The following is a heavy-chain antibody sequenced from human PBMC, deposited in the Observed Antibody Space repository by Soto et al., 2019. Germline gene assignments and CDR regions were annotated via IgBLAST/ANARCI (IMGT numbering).Heavy chain of an antibody. J-gene: IGHJ6*02. Sequence: QLVESWGRGVQPGRSLRLSCAASEFTFTSYAMHWVRQAPGRGLEWVALISFDGTSEYYADSVKGRFIISSYNSKTMVYLQMNSLRPDDTAIYYCARPIPRWSYHYGMDVWGQGTTVTVSS. CDR1: EFTFTSYA. CDR3: ARPIPRWSYHYGMDV. CDR2: ISFDGTSE. V-gene: IGHV3-30-3*01. D-gene: IGHD2-15*01.